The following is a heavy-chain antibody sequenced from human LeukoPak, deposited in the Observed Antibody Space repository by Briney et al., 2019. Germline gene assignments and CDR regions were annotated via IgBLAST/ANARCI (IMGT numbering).Heavy chain of an antibody. CDR1: GYTFTAFY. CDR2: INPNSGST. CDR3: ARVSDIVVVPAAFYFDY. J-gene: IGHJ4*02. Sequence: ASVMVSCKASGYTFTAFYMHWVRQAPGQGPEWMGWINPNSGSTKYAQKFQGRVTMTRDTSITTAYMELSRLRSDDTAEYYCARVSDIVVVPAAFYFDYWGQGALVTVSS. V-gene: IGHV1-2*02. D-gene: IGHD2-2*01.